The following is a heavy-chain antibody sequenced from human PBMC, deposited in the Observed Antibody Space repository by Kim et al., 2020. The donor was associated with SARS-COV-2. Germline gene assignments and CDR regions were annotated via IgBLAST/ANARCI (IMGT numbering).Heavy chain of an antibody. V-gene: IGHV3-21*01. Sequence: GGSLRLSCAASGFTFSSYGMHWVRQAPGKGLEWVSAIRYDGSYIYYADSVKGRFTISRDNSKNSLYLQMNSLRAEDTAVYYCARGPYFGHSGSYWFDRWG. CDR2: IRYDGSYI. CDR3: ARGPYFGHSGSYWFDR. CDR1: GFTFSSYG. J-gene: IGHJ5*02. D-gene: IGHD1-1*01.